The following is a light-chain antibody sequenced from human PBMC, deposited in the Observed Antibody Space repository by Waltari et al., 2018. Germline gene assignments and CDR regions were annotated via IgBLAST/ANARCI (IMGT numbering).Light chain of an antibody. CDR3: GTWDSSLSAGV. CDR1: TSNIGNYY. Sequence: SVLTQPPSLSAAPAQKVTTSSSGSTSNIGNYYVSCYQQLPGTVPKLLIYDNNKRPSGIPDRFSGSKSGTSATLGITGLQTGDEADYYCGTWDSSLSAGVFGGGTKLTVL. CDR2: DNN. J-gene: IGLJ3*02. V-gene: IGLV1-51*01.